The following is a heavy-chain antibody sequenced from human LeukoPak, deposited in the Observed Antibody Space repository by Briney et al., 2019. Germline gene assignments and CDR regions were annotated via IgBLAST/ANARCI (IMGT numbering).Heavy chain of an antibody. J-gene: IGHJ6*02. D-gene: IGHD2-15*01. V-gene: IGHV4-59*11. CDR3: ARAGVAAATPLDYGMDV. Sequence: TSETLSLTCAVSGDSFSSHYWTWIRQSPGTGLQWIGYISHIGRTNYNPSLKSRVTISIDTSKNQFSLKLRSVTAADTAVYYCARAGVAAATPLDYGMDVWGRGTTVAVAS. CDR2: ISHIGRT. CDR1: GDSFSSHY.